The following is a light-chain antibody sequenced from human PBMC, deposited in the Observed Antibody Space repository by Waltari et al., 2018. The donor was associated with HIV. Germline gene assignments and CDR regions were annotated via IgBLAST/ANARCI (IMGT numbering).Light chain of an antibody. CDR2: FGS. CDR1: QSLLHSNGYNY. J-gene: IGKJ1*01. Sequence: DIVMTQSPLSLPVTPGEPASISCRSSQSLLHSNGYNYLDWYLQKPGQSPQLLIYFGSNRAFGVPDRFSGSGSGTDFTLNISRVEAEDVAVYYCMQPLQAPWTFGQGTKVEIK. CDR3: MQPLQAPWT. V-gene: IGKV2-28*01.